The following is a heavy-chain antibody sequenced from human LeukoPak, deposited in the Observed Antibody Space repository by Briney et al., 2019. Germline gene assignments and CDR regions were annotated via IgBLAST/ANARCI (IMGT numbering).Heavy chain of an antibody. D-gene: IGHD6-6*01. CDR3: AKDRSRIAARGVFDY. J-gene: IGHJ4*02. Sequence: PGGSLRLSCAASGFTFSSYGMHWVRQAPGKGLEWVAVIWYDGSNKYYADSVKGRFTISRDNSKNTLYLQMDSLRAEDTAVYYCAKDRSRIAARGVFDYWGQGTLVTVSS. V-gene: IGHV3-33*06. CDR2: IWYDGSNK. CDR1: GFTFSSYG.